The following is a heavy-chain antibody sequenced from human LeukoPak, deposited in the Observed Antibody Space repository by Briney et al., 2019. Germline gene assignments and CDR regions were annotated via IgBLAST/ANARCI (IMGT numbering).Heavy chain of an antibody. CDR1: GGTFSSYA. Sequence: SVKVSCKASGGTFSSYAISWVRQAPGQGLEWMGGIIPIFGTANYAQKFQGRVTTTADESTSTAYMELRSLRSDDTAVYYCAREKFGVSFDSWGQGTLVTVSS. D-gene: IGHD3-10*01. CDR2: IIPIFGTA. V-gene: IGHV1-69*13. J-gene: IGHJ4*02. CDR3: AREKFGVSFDS.